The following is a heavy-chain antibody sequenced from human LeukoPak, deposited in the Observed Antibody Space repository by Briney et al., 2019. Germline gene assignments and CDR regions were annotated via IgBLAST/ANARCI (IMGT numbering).Heavy chain of an antibody. J-gene: IGHJ4*02. CDR2: IIPILGIA. D-gene: IGHD2-15*01. Sequence: PRASVTVSCNASGGTFSSYSISWVRQAPGQGLEWMGRIIPILGIANYAQKFQGRVTITADKSTSTAYMELSSLRYEDTAVYYCARVGGLWRSGGSCYLDYWGQGTLVTVSS. CDR1: GGTFSSYS. CDR3: ARVGGLWRSGGSCYLDY. V-gene: IGHV1-69*04.